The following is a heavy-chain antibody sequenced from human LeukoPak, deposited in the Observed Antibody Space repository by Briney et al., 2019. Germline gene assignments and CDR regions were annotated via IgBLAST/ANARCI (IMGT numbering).Heavy chain of an antibody. CDR1: GFTFSSYG. CDR3: AKVLSEPDFDY. V-gene: IGHV3-30*18. CDR2: ISYDGSNK. D-gene: IGHD1-26*01. Sequence: GGSLRLSCAASGFTFSSYGMHWVRQAPGKGLEWVAVISYDGSNKYYADSVKGRFTISRDNSKNTLYLQMNSLRAEDTAVYYWAKVLSEPDFDYWGQGTLVTVSS. J-gene: IGHJ4*02.